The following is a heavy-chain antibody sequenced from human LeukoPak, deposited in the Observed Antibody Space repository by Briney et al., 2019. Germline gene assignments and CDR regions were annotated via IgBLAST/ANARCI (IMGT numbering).Heavy chain of an antibody. CDR3: ARHDYGDYFGYYYYYGMDV. J-gene: IGHJ6*02. V-gene: IGHV4-34*01. D-gene: IGHD4-17*01. Sequence: SETLSLTCAVYGGSFSGYSWSWIRQPPGQGLESIGEIHHSGSTNYNPSLKSRVTISVDTSKNQFSLKLSSVTAADTAVYYCARHDYGDYFGYYYYYGMDVWGQGTTVTVSS. CDR2: IHHSGST. CDR1: GGSFSGYS.